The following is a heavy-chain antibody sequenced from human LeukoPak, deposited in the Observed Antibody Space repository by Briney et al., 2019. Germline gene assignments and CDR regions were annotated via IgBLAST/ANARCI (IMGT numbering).Heavy chain of an antibody. CDR1: GFTFDDYG. J-gene: IGHJ3*02. Sequence: GGSLRLSCAASGFTFDDYGMSWVRQAPGKGLEWVSGINWNGGSTGYADSVKGRFTISRDNAKNSLYLQMNSLRAEDTAVYYCARESQSAYYFDSSGYEDAFDIWGQGTMVTVS. V-gene: IGHV3-20*04. CDR3: ARESQSAYYFDSSGYEDAFDI. D-gene: IGHD3-22*01. CDR2: INWNGGST.